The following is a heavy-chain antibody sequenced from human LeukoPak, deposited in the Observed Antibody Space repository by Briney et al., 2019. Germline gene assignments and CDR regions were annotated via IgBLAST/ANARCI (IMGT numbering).Heavy chain of an antibody. J-gene: IGHJ4*02. CDR3: AKDQRITMIGTPKYFDY. CDR2: ISGSGGST. D-gene: IGHD3-22*01. CDR1: GGSFSGYY. V-gene: IGHV3-23*01. Sequence: ETLSLTCAVYGGSFSGYYWSWVRQAPGKGLEWVSAISGSGGSTYYADSVKGRFTISRDNSKNTLYLQMNSLRAEDTAVYYCAKDQRITMIGTPKYFDYWGQGTLVTVSS.